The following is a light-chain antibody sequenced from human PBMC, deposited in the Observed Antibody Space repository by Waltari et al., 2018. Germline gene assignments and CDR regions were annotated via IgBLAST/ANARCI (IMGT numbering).Light chain of an antibody. CDR1: SSDVGSYNL. CDR2: EVS. V-gene: IGLV2-23*02. CDR3: CSYAGSSTFYVV. J-gene: IGLJ2*01. Sequence: QSALTQPAPVSGSPGQSITISCTGTSSDVGSYNLVSWYQQHPGKAPKLMIYEVSKRPSGVSNRFSGSKSGNTDSLTISGLQAEDEADYYCCSYAGSSTFYVVFGGGTKLTVL.